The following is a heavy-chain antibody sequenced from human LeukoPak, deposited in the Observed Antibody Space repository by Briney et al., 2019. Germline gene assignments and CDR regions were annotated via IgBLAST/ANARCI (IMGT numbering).Heavy chain of an antibody. CDR3: ARETAVHGGIEF. D-gene: IGHD3-10*01. J-gene: IGHJ4*02. V-gene: IGHV4-61*02. CDR1: VDSLCRGYFY. Sequence: SETPSLTCSLPVDSLCRGYFYGNSIRQPGGEGLEWIGRIYPVSGSSSYNPSLQSRATILEDRSRNQFSLNLTAVTASDTALYFCARETAVHGGIEFWGQGMQVTVSS. CDR2: IYPVSGSS.